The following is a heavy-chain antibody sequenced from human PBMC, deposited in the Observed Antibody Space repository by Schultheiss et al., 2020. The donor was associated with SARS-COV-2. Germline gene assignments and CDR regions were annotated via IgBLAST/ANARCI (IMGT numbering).Heavy chain of an antibody. CDR3: ARDAPLNIVVVPAAPLDAFDI. J-gene: IGHJ3*02. D-gene: IGHD2-2*01. CDR1: GGSFSGYY. CDR2: IYYSGST. Sequence: SETLSLTCAVYGGSFSGYYWSWIRQPPGKGLEWIGSIYYSGSTNYNPSLKSRVTMSVDTSKNQFSLKLSSVTAADTAVYYCARDAPLNIVVVPAAPLDAFDIWGQGTMVTVSS. V-gene: IGHV4-34*01.